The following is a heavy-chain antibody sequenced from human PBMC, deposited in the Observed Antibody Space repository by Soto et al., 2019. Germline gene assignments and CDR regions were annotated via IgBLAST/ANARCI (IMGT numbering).Heavy chain of an antibody. CDR2: ISSNSGTI. D-gene: IGHD3-16*01. V-gene: IGHV3-9*02. J-gene: IGHJ4*02. CDR1: GFTADDYA. CDR3: AKDMTWGGMTTIHYFDS. Sequence: EVQLVESGGGLVQPGRSLRLSCVASGFTADDYAMHWVRQATGKGLEWVSGISSNSGTIDYADSVKGRFTISRDNAKNSLFLQMNRLRPEDTALYYCAKDMTWGGMTTIHYFDSWGQGTLVTVSS.